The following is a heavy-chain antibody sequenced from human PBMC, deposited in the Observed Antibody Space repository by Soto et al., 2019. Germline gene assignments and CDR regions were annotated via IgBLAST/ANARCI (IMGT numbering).Heavy chain of an antibody. J-gene: IGHJ4*02. CDR1: GFIFSPYT. V-gene: IGHV3-30-3*01. CDR2: ISYDGNDK. D-gene: IGHD2-21*02. Sequence: VHLLESGGGLVQPGGSLRLSCAASGFIFSPYTMHWVRQTPGKGLEWVAVISYDGNDKYYADSVKGRFTISRDNSKNTLYLQMNSLRAEDTALYYCARGGGFCGADCYKGGIDYWGQGTLVTVSS. CDR3: ARGGGFCGADCYKGGIDY.